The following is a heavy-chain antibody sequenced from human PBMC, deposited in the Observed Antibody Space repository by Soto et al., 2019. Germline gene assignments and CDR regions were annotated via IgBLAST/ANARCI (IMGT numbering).Heavy chain of an antibody. Sequence: PEERLKVSGSGSRYSPTNYRNGWVRQMPGKGLEGMGIIYPGDSDTRYSPSFQGQVTISADKSISTAYLQWSSLKASDTAMYYCASMGFYYDFWSGFQHWGQGTLVTSPQ. CDR3: ASMGFYYDFWSGFQH. CDR1: RYSPTNYR. V-gene: IGHV5-51*01. CDR2: IYPGDSDT. D-gene: IGHD3-3*01. J-gene: IGHJ1*01.